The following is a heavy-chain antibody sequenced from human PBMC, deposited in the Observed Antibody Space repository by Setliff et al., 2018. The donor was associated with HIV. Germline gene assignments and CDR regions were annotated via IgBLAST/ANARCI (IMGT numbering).Heavy chain of an antibody. CDR1: GAPISSYY. CDR3: ARGDGYRANDAYYDTGMDV. CDR2: LYNSGYS. J-gene: IGHJ6*02. D-gene: IGHD5-12*01. Sequence: SETLSLTCKVSGAPISSYYWNWIRQPPGKGLEWIGYLYNSGYSNSHPSLKSRFTISLDTSKNQFSLKLSSVTAADTAVYYCARGDGYRANDAYYDTGMDVWGQGITVTVSS. V-gene: IGHV4-59*01.